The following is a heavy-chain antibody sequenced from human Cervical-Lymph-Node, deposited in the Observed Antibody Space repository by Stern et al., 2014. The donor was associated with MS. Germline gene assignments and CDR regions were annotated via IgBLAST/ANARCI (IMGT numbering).Heavy chain of an antibody. CDR1: GGSISSGNYY. CDR3: ARGSREVLLPRFYFDY. J-gene: IGHJ4*02. V-gene: IGHV4-31*03. Sequence: VQLVESGPGLVKPSQTLSLTCTVSGGSISSGNYYWSWIRQHPGKGLEWIGSIYHSGSTSYNPSLNSRVTTSIDTSKNQFSLKLSSVTAADTSVYYCARGSREVLLPRFYFDYWGQGTLVTVSS. D-gene: IGHD3-3*01. CDR2: IYHSGST.